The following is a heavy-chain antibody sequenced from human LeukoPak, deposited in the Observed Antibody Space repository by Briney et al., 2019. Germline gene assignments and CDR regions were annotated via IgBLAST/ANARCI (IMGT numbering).Heavy chain of an antibody. CDR1: GLTFSSYW. D-gene: IGHD1-14*01. J-gene: IGHJ4*02. CDR3: ARSNQADDY. V-gene: IGHV3-74*01. CDR2: INPGGSSI. Sequence: PGRSLRLSFSASGLTFSSYWIHSVRQAPGKGLVLVAPINPGGSSITYAESVKGRFTISRDNAKNTLYLQMDSLRAEDTGVYYCARSNQADDYWGQGTLVTVPS.